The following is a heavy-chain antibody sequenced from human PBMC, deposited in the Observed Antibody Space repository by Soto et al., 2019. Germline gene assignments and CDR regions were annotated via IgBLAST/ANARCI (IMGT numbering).Heavy chain of an antibody. CDR3: ARGNVLHYGMDV. CDR2: MNPNSGNT. D-gene: IGHD3-10*01. Sequence: ASVKVSCKASGYTFTSYDINCVRQATGQGLEWMGWMNPNSGNTGYAQKFQGRVTMTRNTSISTAYMELSSLRSEDTAVYYCARGNVLHYGMDVWGQGTTVTVSS. V-gene: IGHV1-8*01. CDR1: GYTFTSYD. J-gene: IGHJ6*02.